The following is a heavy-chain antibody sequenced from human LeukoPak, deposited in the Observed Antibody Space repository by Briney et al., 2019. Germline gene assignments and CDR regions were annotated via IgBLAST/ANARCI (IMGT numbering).Heavy chain of an antibody. D-gene: IGHD6-6*01. CDR3: ARNSPFGAARPSGYYYYYMDV. V-gene: IGHV4-31*03. J-gene: IGHJ6*03. CDR2: IYYSGST. CDR1: GGSISSGGYY. Sequence: SETLSLTCTVSGGSISSGGYYWSWIRQHPGKGLEWIGYIYYSGSTYYNPSLKSRVTISVDTSKNQFSLKLSSVTAADTAVYYCARNSPFGAARPSGYYYYYMDVWGKGTTVTVSS.